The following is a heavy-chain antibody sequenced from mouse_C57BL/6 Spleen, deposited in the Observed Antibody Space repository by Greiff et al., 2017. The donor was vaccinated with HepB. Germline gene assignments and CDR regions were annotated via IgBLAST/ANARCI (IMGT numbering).Heavy chain of an antibody. CDR1: GYSITSGYY. CDR2: ISYDGSN. V-gene: IGHV3-6*01. J-gene: IGHJ2*01. CDR3: ARERSPYYFDY. Sequence: VQLKESGPGLVKPSQSLSLTCSVTGYSITSGYYWNWIRQFPGNKLEWMGYISYDGSNNYNPSLKNRISITRDTSKNQFFLKLNSVTTEDTATYYCARERSPYYFDYWGQGTTLTVSS.